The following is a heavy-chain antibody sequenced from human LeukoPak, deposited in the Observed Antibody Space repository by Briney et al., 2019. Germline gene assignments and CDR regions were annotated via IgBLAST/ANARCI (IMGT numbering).Heavy chain of an antibody. CDR1: GGSISPYY. J-gene: IGHJ6*02. CDR3: ARVPLGYCSGGSCYSTQYYYYGMDV. V-gene: IGHV4-59*01. Sequence: SSETLSLTCTVSGGSISPYYWSWIRQPPGKGLEWIGYIYYIGSTNYNPSLKSRVTISVDTSKNQFSLKLSSVTAADTAVCYCARVPLGYCSGGSCYSTQYYYYGMDVWGQGTTVTVSS. D-gene: IGHD2-15*01. CDR2: IYYIGST.